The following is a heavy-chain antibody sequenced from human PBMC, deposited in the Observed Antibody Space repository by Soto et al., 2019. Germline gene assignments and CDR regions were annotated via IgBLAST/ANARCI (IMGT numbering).Heavy chain of an antibody. CDR3: ARDLKTNQLLVNWFDS. J-gene: IGHJ5*01. D-gene: IGHD3-22*01. Sequence: GWSLRLSCAASGFTFTSYWMDWVRQVPGKGLEWVANINPDGSQTYYVESVRGRFTVARDNAKNSLYLQINSLRAEDAAVYYCARDLKTNQLLVNWFDSWGQGTLVTVSS. V-gene: IGHV3-7*03. CDR2: INPDGSQT. CDR1: GFTFTSYW.